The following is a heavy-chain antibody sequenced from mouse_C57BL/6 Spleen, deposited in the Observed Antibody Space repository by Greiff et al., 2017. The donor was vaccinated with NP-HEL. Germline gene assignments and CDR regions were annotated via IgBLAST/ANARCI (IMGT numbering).Heavy chain of an antibody. CDR2: IDPSDSYT. J-gene: IGHJ2*01. Sequence: QVQLQQPGTELVKPGASVKLSCKASGYTFTSYWMHWVKQRPGQGLEWIGEIDPSDSYTNYNQKFKGKSTLTVDKSSSTAYMQLSSLTSEDSAVYYCARSLYGSSYDHYWGQGTTLTVSS. V-gene: IGHV1-69*01. CDR3: ARSLYGSSYDHY. D-gene: IGHD1-1*01. CDR1: GYTFTSYW.